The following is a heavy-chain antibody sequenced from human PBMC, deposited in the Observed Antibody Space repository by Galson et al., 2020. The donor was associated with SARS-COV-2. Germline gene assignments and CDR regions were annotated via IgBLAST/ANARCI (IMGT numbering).Heavy chain of an antibody. J-gene: IGHJ6*02. CDR3: ARDYYYGSGSYFYYYYGMDV. CDR1: GFTFSSYE. D-gene: IGHD3-10*01. CDR2: ISSSGSTI. V-gene: IGHV3-48*03. Sequence: GGSLRLSCAASGFTFSSYEMNWVRQAPGKGLEWVSYISSSGSTIYYADSVKGRFTISRDNAKNSLYLQMNSLRAEDTAVYYCARDYYYGSGSYFYYYYGMDVWGQGTTVTVSS.